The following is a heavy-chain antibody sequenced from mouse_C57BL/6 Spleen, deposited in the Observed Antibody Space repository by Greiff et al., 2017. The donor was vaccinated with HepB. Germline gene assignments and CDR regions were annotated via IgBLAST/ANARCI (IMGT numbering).Heavy chain of an antibody. J-gene: IGHJ3*01. CDR2: INPSSGYT. V-gene: IGHV1-4*01. CDR3: AREVWLRRGETAWFAY. Sequence: QVQLKESGAELARPGASVKMSCKASGYTFTSYTMHWVKQRPGQGLEWIGYINPSSGYTKYNQKFKDKATLTADKSSSTAYMQLSSLTSEDSAVYYCAREVWLRRGETAWFAYWGQGTLVTVSA. D-gene: IGHD2-2*01. CDR1: GYTFTSYT.